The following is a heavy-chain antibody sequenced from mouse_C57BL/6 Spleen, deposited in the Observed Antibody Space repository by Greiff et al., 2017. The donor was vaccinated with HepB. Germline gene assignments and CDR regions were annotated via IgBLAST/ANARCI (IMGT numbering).Heavy chain of an antibody. J-gene: IGHJ4*01. CDR2: IHPNSGST. CDR3: ARWVDSSGYGDYYAMDY. Sequence: VQLQQPGAELVKPGASVKLSCKASGYTFTSYWMHWVKQRPGQGLEWIGMIHPNSGSTNYNEKFKSKATLTVDKSSSTAYMQLSSLTSEDSAVYYCARWVDSSGYGDYYAMDYWGQGTSVTVSS. V-gene: IGHV1-64*01. D-gene: IGHD3-2*02. CDR1: GYTFTSYW.